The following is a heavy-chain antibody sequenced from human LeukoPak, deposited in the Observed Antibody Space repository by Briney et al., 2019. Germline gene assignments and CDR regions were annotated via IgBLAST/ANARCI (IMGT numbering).Heavy chain of an antibody. J-gene: IGHJ4*02. V-gene: IGHV3-30*03. CDR3: ARRGEYCSGGSCYWYYFDY. Sequence: GGSLRLSCVASGTIFSSSGMHWVRQAPGKGLEWVTVISDDGRTKHYVESVKGRFTISRDNSKNTLYLQMNSLRAEDTAVYYCARRGEYCSGGSCYWYYFDYWGQGTLVTVSS. CDR2: ISDDGRTK. CDR1: GTIFSSSG. D-gene: IGHD2-15*01.